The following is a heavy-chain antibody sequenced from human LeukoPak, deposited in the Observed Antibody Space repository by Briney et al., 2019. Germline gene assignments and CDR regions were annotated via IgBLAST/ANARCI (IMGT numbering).Heavy chain of an antibody. CDR3: ARDLLGWFGELF. CDR2: IYSGGST. V-gene: IGHV3-66*01. Sequence: GGSLRLSCAASGFTVSSNYMSWVRQAPGKGLEWVSVIYSGGSTYYADSVKGRFTISRDNSKNTLYLQMNSLRAEDTAVYYCARDLLGWFGELFWGQGTMVTVSS. J-gene: IGHJ3*01. CDR1: GFTVSSNY. D-gene: IGHD3-10*01.